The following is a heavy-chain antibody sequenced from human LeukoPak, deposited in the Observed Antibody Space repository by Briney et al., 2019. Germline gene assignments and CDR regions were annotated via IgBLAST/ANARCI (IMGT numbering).Heavy chain of an antibody. CDR2: IYYSGST. Sequence: SETLSLTCTASGGSISSYYWSWIRQPPGKGLEWIGYIYYSGSTNYNPSLKGRVTISVDTSKNQFSLKLSSVTAADTAVYYCARGLGVSSGYYDSSGIFDYWGQGTLVTVSS. CDR1: GGSISSYY. J-gene: IGHJ4*02. V-gene: IGHV4-59*01. CDR3: ARGLGVSSGYYDSSGIFDY. D-gene: IGHD3-22*01.